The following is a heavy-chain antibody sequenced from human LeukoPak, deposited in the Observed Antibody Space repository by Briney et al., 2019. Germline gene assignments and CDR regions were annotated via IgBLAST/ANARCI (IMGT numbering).Heavy chain of an antibody. Sequence: GGSLRLSCATSGFTFSSYWMSWVRQAPGKGLEWVANIKQDGSEKYYVDSVKGRFTISRDNAKNSLYLQMNSLRAEDTAVYYCAREIRALYYGMDVWGQGTTVTVSS. J-gene: IGHJ6*02. CDR2: IKQDGSEK. V-gene: IGHV3-7*01. CDR3: AREIRALYYGMDV. CDR1: GFTFSSYW.